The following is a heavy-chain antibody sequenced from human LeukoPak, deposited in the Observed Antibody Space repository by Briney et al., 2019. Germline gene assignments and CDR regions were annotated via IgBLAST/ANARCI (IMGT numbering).Heavy chain of an antibody. D-gene: IGHD3-22*01. CDR2: IRSKTDGGTT. CDR1: GFSFSSYA. J-gene: IGHJ4*02. V-gene: IGHV3-15*01. Sequence: GGSLRLSCAASGFSFSSYAMSWVRQAPGKGLEWVGRIRSKTDGGTTDYAAPVKGRFTISRDDSKNTLYLQMNSLKTEDTAVYYCTTDYYDSSAYPLNFDYWGQGTLVTVSS. CDR3: TTDYYDSSAYPLNFDY.